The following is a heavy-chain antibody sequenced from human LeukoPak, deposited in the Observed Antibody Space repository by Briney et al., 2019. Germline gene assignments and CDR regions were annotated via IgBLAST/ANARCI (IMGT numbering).Heavy chain of an antibody. CDR3: ARGRRGISVAGTTPEYFQH. CDR1: GYTFSSYG. CDR2: ISAYNGYT. D-gene: IGHD6-19*01. V-gene: IGHV1-18*01. J-gene: IGHJ1*01. Sequence: ASVKVSCKASGYTFSSYGISWVRQAPGQGLEWMGWISAYNGYTNYAQNLQGRVTMTTDSSTSTAYMELRSLRSDDTAVYYCARGRRGISVAGTTPEYFQHWGQGTLVTVSS.